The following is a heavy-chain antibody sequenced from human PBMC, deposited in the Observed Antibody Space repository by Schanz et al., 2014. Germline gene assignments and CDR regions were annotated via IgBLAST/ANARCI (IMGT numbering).Heavy chain of an antibody. CDR1: GITFSDYA. V-gene: IGHV3-23*04. CDR2: IASGGSHT. J-gene: IGHJ4*02. Sequence: EVELVESGGGLVQPGGSLRLSCAASGITFSDYAMSWVRQAPGKGLEWVSTIASGGSHTFYADSVTGRFTISGDNSKNTLFLQMNSLRVEDTGLYFCARDPVEGAPTPYYFDSWGPGTLVTVSS. CDR3: ARDPVEGAPTPYYFDS. D-gene: IGHD1-26*01.